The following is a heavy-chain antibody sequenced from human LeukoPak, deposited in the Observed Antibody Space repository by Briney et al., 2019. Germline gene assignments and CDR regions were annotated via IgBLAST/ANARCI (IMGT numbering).Heavy chain of an antibody. CDR1: GGSFSGYY. CDR3: ARGDYGDYDY. CDR2: INHSGST. V-gene: IGHV4-34*01. J-gene: IGHJ4*02. Sequence: KPSETLSLTCAVYGGSFSGYYWSWIRPPPGKGLEWIGEINHSGSTNYNPSLKSRVTISVDTSKNQFSLKLSSVTAADTAVYYCARGDYGDYDYWGQGTLVTVSS. D-gene: IGHD4-17*01.